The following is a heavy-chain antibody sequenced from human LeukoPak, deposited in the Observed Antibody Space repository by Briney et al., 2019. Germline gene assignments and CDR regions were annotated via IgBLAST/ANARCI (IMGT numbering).Heavy chain of an antibody. CDR3: ARVQRDGDYADY. J-gene: IGHJ4*02. D-gene: IGHD4-17*01. V-gene: IGHV4-30-4*01. Sequence: SETLSLTCTVAGGSSSSGDYYWSWLRQPPGKGLEWIAYIYYSGSTYYNPSLKTLVTIPLNTSKNQFSLKLSSVTAADTAVYYCARVQRDGDYADYWGQGTLVTVSS. CDR2: IYYSGST. CDR1: GGSSSSGDYY.